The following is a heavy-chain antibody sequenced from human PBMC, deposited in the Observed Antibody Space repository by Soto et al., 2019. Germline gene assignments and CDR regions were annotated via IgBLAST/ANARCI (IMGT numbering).Heavy chain of an antibody. V-gene: IGHV4-4*02. D-gene: IGHD6-13*01. J-gene: IGHJ4*02. CDR2: SHQSGST. CDR3: ATRDNSRFY. Sequence: QVQLQESGPGLVKPSGTLSLTCAVSGVPISSHDWWTWVRQPPGKGLEWIGESHQSGSTNYNSSLESRVTIEVDTSKNQFSLKLRSVTVADTAVYYCATRDNSRFYWGQGTLVTVSS. CDR1: GVPISSHDW.